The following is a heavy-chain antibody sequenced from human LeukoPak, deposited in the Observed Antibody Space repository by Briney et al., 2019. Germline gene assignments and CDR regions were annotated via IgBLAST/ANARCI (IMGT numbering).Heavy chain of an antibody. CDR3: AKIASYYDSSGPLDY. V-gene: IGHV3-7*03. J-gene: IGHJ4*02. CDR2: IKGDGSEK. Sequence: GGSLRLSCSGSGFTFNTYWMSWVRQAPGKGLEWVANIKGDGSEKDYVASVKGRFSVSRDNAKKSLYLQMNSLRADDTAVYYCAKIASYYDSSGPLDYWGQGTLVTVSA. D-gene: IGHD3-22*01. CDR1: GFTFNTYW.